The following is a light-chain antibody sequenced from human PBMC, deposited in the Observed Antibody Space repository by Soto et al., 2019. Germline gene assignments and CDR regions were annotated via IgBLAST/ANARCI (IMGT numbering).Light chain of an antibody. Sequence: EIALAQSPSRLSLSPGARATLSCSASHSVTNSFSAWYQQKPGQAPRLLIYGAARRATGIPDRFTGSGSGTDFTLTISRREPEDFPVYYCQQYFSSHWAFGQGTKV. V-gene: IGKV3-20*01. CDR3: QQYFSSHWA. CDR2: GAA. CDR1: HSVTNSF. J-gene: IGKJ1*01.